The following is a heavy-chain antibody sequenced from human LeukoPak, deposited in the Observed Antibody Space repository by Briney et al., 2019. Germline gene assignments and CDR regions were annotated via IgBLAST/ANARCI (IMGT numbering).Heavy chain of an antibody. CDR2: ISYDGSNK. CDR1: GFTFSSYG. D-gene: IGHD3-22*01. J-gene: IGHJ4*02. CDR3: AKSSITMIVVFDY. Sequence: GGSLRLSCAASGFTFSSYGMHWVRQAPGKGLEWVAVISYDGSNKYYADSVKGRFTISRDNSKNTLYLQMNSLRADDTAVYYCAKSSITMIVVFDYWGQGTLVTVSS. V-gene: IGHV3-30*18.